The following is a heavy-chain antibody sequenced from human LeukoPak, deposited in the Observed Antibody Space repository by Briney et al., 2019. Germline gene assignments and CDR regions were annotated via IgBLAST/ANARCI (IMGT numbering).Heavy chain of an antibody. CDR2: INHSGST. V-gene: IGHV4-34*01. Sequence: PSETLSLTCAVYGGSFSGYYWSWIRQPPGKGLEWIGEINHSGSTNYNPSLKSRVTISVDTSKNQFSLKLSSVTAADTAVYYCARDRSSSWYYYGMDVWGQGTTVTVSS. D-gene: IGHD6-13*01. J-gene: IGHJ6*02. CDR1: GGSFSGYY. CDR3: ARDRSSSWYYYGMDV.